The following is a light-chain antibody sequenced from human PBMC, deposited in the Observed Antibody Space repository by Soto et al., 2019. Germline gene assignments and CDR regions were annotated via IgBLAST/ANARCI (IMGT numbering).Light chain of an antibody. CDR2: QDT. CDR3: QTWDSSTAVV. J-gene: IGLJ2*01. V-gene: IGLV3-1*01. CDR1: KLGDKY. Sequence: SYELTQPLSVSVSPGQTASITCSGDKLGDKYACWYQQKPGQSPVLVIFQDTQRPSGIPERFSGSNSGNTATLTISGTQAMDEADYYCQTWDSSTAVVFGGGTKLTVL.